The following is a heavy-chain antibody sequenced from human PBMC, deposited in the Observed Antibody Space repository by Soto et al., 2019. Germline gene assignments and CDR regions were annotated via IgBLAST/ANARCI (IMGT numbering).Heavy chain of an antibody. CDR1: GFTFSDYC. J-gene: IGHJ5*02. CDR2: IGESVSTI. Sequence: QVQLVESGGGLVKPGGSLRLSCAASGFTFSDYCMTWIRQAPGKGLEWVSYIGESVSTIYYADSVKGRFTVSRDNAKNSLYLQMNSLRAEDTAVYYCARDLFSVGGTNWFDPWGQGTLVTVSS. CDR3: ARDLFSVGGTNWFDP. V-gene: IGHV3-11*01. D-gene: IGHD2-15*01.